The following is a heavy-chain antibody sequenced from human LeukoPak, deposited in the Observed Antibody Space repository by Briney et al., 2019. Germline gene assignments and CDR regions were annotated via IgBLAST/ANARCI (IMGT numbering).Heavy chain of an antibody. CDR3: ASSLEPVTHRGFGELLLDY. D-gene: IGHD3-10*01. Sequence: GGSLRLSCAASGFTFSSYSMNWVRQAPGKGLEWVSSISSSSSYIYYADSVKGRFTISRDNAKNSLYLQMNSLRAEDTAVYYCASSLEPVTHRGFGELLLDYWGQGTLVTVSS. V-gene: IGHV3-21*04. J-gene: IGHJ4*02. CDR1: GFTFSSYS. CDR2: ISSSSSYI.